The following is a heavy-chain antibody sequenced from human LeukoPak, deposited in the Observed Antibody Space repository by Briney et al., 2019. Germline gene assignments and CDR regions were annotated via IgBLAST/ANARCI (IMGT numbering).Heavy chain of an antibody. CDR1: GGSISSSSYY. V-gene: IGHV4-61*05. CDR3: AREIVGATHRFDP. CDR2: IYYSGST. J-gene: IGHJ5*02. D-gene: IGHD1-26*01. Sequence: PSETLSLTCTVSGGSISSSSYYWGWIRQPPGKGLEWIGYIYYSGSTNYDPSIKRRVTISVDSSKNQFFLKLSYVTAADTAVYCCAREIVGATHRFDPWGQGTLVTVSS.